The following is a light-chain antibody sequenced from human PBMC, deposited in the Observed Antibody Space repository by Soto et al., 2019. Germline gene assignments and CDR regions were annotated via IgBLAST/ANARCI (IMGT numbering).Light chain of an antibody. Sequence: EIVMTQSPVTLSVSPGEGASLSCRASENVYGNVAWYQQKPGQAPRLLMYGASTRATGSPARFSGSGSGTEFTLTITSLQPEDFAVYYCQQYNYLITFGQGTRLEIK. CDR3: QQYNYLIT. V-gene: IGKV3-15*01. CDR1: ENVYGN. CDR2: GAS. J-gene: IGKJ5*01.